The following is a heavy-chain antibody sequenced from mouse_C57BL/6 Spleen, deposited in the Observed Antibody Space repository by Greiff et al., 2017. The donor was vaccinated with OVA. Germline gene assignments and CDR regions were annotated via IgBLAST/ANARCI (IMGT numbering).Heavy chain of an antibody. CDR1: GYTFTDYY. CDR2: INPYNGGT. J-gene: IGHJ2*01. CDR3: ARKDWDGY. D-gene: IGHD4-1*01. Sequence: VQLKQSGPVLVKPGASVQMSCKASGYTFTDYYMNWVKQSHGKSLEWIGVINPYNGGTSYNQKFKGKATLTVDKSSSTAYMELNSLTSEDSAVYYCARKDWDGYWGQGTTLTVSS. V-gene: IGHV1-19*01.